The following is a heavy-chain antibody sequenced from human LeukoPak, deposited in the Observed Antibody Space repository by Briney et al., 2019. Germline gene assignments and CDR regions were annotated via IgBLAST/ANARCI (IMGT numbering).Heavy chain of an antibody. CDR3: AKGNSGSYSQDWFDP. J-gene: IGHJ5*02. Sequence: GGSLRLSCAASGFTFSDYYMSWIRQAPGKGLEWVSYISSSGSTIYYADSVKGRFTISRDNAKNSVYLQMNSLRAEVMALYYCAKGNSGSYSQDWFDPWGQGTLVTVSS. D-gene: IGHD1-26*01. V-gene: IGHV3-11*01. CDR2: ISSSGSTI. CDR1: GFTFSDYY.